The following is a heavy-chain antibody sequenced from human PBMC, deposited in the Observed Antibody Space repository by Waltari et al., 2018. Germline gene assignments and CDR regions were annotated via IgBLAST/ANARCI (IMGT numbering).Heavy chain of an antibody. D-gene: IGHD2-15*01. J-gene: IGHJ4*02. V-gene: IGHV3-15*01. CDR2: MKTRTGDGKK. Sequence: EVQLVESGGGLVKPGGSLRLSCVGSGFTFRDAWMNWVSRAPGKGLEWVDRMKTRTGDGKKDYTAPVEGRFTISRDDSKNTLYLQMNSLKTEDTAVYYCTTDLRYCSGGSCFTRDYWGQGTLVTVSS. CDR3: TTDLRYCSGGSCFTRDY. CDR1: GFTFRDAW.